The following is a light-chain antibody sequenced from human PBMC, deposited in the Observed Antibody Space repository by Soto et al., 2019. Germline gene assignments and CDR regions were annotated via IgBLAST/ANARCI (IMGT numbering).Light chain of an antibody. J-gene: IGLJ2*01. CDR1: SGYSTYI. CDR3: ETWDSNTFVV. V-gene: IGLV4-60*03. CDR2: VERSGSY. Sequence: QSVLTQSSSASASLGSSVKLTCTLSSGYSTYIIAWHQQQPGKAPRYLMKVERSGSYNKGSGVPDRFSGSSSGADRYLTISNLQSEDEADYYCETWDSNTFVVFGGGTQLNVL.